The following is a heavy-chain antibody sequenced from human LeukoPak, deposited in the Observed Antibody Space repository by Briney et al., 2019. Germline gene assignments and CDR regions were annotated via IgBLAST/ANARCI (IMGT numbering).Heavy chain of an antibody. Sequence: GGSLRLSCAASGFTFASYAMTWVRQAPGKGLEWVSSISADGSTYYADSVRGRFTIPRDNSKNTLFLQMNSLRAEDTALYYCVACSSASCYGDRFDPWGQGTLVTVSS. D-gene: IGHD2-2*01. V-gene: IGHV3-23*01. CDR3: VACSSASCYGDRFDP. CDR2: ISADGST. J-gene: IGHJ5*02. CDR1: GFTFASYA.